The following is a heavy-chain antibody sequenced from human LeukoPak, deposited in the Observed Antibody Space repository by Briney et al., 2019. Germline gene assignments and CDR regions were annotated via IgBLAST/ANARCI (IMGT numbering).Heavy chain of an antibody. J-gene: IGHJ6*03. Sequence: SETLSLTCTVSGGSVSSGSYCWSWIRQPPGKGLEWIGNIYYGGTTNYNPSLKSRVTISVDTSKNQFSLKLSSVTAADTAVYYCARYYYSFFYMDVWGKGTTLTVSS. V-gene: IGHV4-61*01. CDR1: GGSVSSGSYC. CDR3: ARYYYSFFYMDV. CDR2: IYYGGTT.